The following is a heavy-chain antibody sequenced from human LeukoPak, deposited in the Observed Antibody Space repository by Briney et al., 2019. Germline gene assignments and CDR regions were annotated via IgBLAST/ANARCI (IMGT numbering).Heavy chain of an antibody. J-gene: IGHJ4*02. Sequence: GGSLRLSCAASGFTFSSYWMHWVRHAPGKGLVWVSRINSDGSSTSYADSVKGQFTISRYNAKNTLYLQMNSVRAEDTAVYYCARGDSSGYSYWGQGTLVTVSS. D-gene: IGHD3-22*01. V-gene: IGHV3-74*01. CDR3: ARGDSSGYSY. CDR1: GFTFSSYW. CDR2: INSDGSST.